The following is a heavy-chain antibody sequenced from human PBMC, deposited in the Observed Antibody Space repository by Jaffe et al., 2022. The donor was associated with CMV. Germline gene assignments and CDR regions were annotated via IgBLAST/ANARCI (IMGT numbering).Heavy chain of an antibody. CDR1: GYTFTGYY. Sequence: QVQLVQSGAEVKKPGASVKVSCKASGYTFTGYYMHWVRQAPGQGLEWMGWINPNSGGTNYAQKFQGRVTMTRDTSISTAYMELSRLRSDDTAVYYCARGQTQHSAYYYYGMDVWGQGTTVTVSS. CDR3: ARGQTQHSAYYYYGMDV. D-gene: IGHD3-10*01. J-gene: IGHJ6*02. V-gene: IGHV1-2*02. CDR2: INPNSGGT.